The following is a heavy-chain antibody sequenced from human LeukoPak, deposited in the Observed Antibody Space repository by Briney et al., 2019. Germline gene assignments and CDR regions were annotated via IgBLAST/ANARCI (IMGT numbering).Heavy chain of an antibody. Sequence: SETLSLTCAVSGDSVSSRSYFWGWIRQPPGKGLEWIGSLYSSGSTYYNPSLKSRFTISLDNSKNQFALKLTSVTAADTAMYFCAGGSRGYQEAFDYWGPGTLVPVSS. J-gene: IGHJ4*02. D-gene: IGHD3-22*01. CDR3: AGGSRGYQEAFDY. V-gene: IGHV4-39*06. CDR1: GDSVSSRSYF. CDR2: LYSSGST.